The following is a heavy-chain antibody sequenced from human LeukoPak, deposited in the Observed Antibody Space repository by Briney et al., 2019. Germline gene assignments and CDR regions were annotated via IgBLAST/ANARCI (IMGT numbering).Heavy chain of an antibody. D-gene: IGHD3-10*01. CDR2: ISAYNCNT. Sequence: ASVKVSCKASGYTFTSYGISWVRQAPGQGLEWMGWISAYNCNTNYAQKLQGRVTMTTDTSTSTAYMELRSLRSDDTAVYYCARGVGYYGSGSYGYYYYMDVWGKGTTVTISS. CDR3: ARGVGYYGSGSYGYYYYMDV. CDR1: GYTFTSYG. V-gene: IGHV1-18*01. J-gene: IGHJ6*03.